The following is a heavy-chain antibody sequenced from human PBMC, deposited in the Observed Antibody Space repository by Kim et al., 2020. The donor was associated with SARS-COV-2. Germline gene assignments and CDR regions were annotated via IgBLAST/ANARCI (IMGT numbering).Heavy chain of an antibody. Sequence: QKFQGRVTITADESTSTAYMELSSLRSEDTAVYYCARAFVAAAEINWFDPWGQGTLVTVSS. J-gene: IGHJ5*02. D-gene: IGHD6-13*01. V-gene: IGHV1-69*01. CDR3: ARAFVAAAEINWFDP.